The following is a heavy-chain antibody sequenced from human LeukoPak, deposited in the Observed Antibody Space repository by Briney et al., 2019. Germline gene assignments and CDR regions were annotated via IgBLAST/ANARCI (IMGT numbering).Heavy chain of an antibody. J-gene: IGHJ5*02. V-gene: IGHV4-4*07. D-gene: IGHD3-10*01. CDR3: WRAEAYVSGRFGRFAP. CDR2: IYTSGST. Sequence: SETLSLTCTVSGGSISSYYWSWIRQPAGKGLEWIGRIYTSGSTNYNPSLKSRVTMSVDTSKNQFSLKMISVTAADTAVYYCWRAEAYVSGRFGRFAPGGQEPLVTVSS. CDR1: GGSISSYY.